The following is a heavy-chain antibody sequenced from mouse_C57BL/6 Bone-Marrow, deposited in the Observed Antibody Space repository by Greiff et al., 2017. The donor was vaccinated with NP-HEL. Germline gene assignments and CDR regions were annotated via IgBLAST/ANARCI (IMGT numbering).Heavy chain of an antibody. CDR3: ARHLHFDY. J-gene: IGHJ2*01. V-gene: IGHV1-61*01. CDR1: GYTFTSYW. Sequence: VQLQQPGAELVRPGSSVKLSCKASGYTFTSYWMDWVKQRPGQGLEWIGNIYPSDSETHYNQKFKDKATLTVDKSSSTAYMQLSSLTSEDSAVYYCARHLHFDYWGQGTTLTVSS. CDR2: IYPSDSET.